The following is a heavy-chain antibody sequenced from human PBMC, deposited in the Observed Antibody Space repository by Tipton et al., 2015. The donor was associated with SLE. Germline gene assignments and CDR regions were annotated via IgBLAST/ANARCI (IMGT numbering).Heavy chain of an antibody. J-gene: IGHJ4*02. D-gene: IGHD3-16*01. Sequence: TLSLTCTVSGGSISSSRYYWGWIRQPPGKGLEWIGSIYYSGSTYYNPSLKSRVTISVDTSKNQFSLKLSSVTAADTAVYYCRLITITSLFDYWGQGTLVTVSS. CDR3: RLITITSLFDY. CDR1: GGSISSSRYY. CDR2: IYYSGST. V-gene: IGHV4-39*07.